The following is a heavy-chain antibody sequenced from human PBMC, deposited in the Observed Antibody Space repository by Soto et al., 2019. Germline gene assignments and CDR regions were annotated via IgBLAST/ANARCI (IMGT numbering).Heavy chain of an antibody. CDR1: GYTFTSYD. CDR2: MNPNSGNT. D-gene: IGHD3-16*01. CDR3: ARGLVWNYYYYGMDV. V-gene: IGHV1-8*01. Sequence: ASVKVSCKASGYTFTSYDINWVRQATGQGLEWTGWMNPNSGNTGYAQKFQGRVTMTRNTSISTAYMELSSLRSEDTAVYYCARGLVWNYYYYGMDVWGQGTTVTVSS. J-gene: IGHJ6*02.